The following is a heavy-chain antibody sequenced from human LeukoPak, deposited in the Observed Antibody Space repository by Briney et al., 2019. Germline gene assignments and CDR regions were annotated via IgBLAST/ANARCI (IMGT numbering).Heavy chain of an antibody. Sequence: GGSLRLSCAASGFTFSSYDMHWVRQAPGKGLEWVSSVSSTSGYIYYADSVKGRFTISRDNSKNSVYLQMNSLRAEDTAVYYCARRSPEYYYYAMDVWGQGTTVTVSS. J-gene: IGHJ6*02. CDR2: VSSTSGYI. CDR1: GFTFSSYD. CDR3: ARRSPEYYYYAMDV. V-gene: IGHV3-21*01. D-gene: IGHD1-14*01.